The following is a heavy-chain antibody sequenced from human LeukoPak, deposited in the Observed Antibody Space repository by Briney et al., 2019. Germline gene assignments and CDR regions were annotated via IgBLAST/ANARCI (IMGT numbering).Heavy chain of an antibody. CDR2: IYYTGNT. D-gene: IGHD3-10*01. J-gene: IGHJ4*02. V-gene: IGHV4-31*11. CDR3: ARVLWGYYGSGPLDS. Sequence: SETLSLTCAVSGGSISSGGYSWSWIRQPPGKGLEWIGYIYYTGNTYYNPSLKSRVTISMDTSKNQFSLKLTSMTAADTAVYYCARVLWGYYGSGPLDSWGQGTLVTVSS. CDR1: GGSISSGGYS.